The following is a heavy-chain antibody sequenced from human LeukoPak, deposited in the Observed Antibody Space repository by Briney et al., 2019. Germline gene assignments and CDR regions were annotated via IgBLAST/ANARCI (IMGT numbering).Heavy chain of an antibody. CDR3: AAAVAAAPGAY. Sequence: GGSMRLSCAASGFIFTDYWMHWVRQAPGKGLVWISRINSDGRGTNYADSVKGRFNISRDDAKNTLYLQMNSLRAEDTAVYYCAAAVAAAPGAYWGQGTLVTVSS. V-gene: IGHV3-74*01. CDR1: GFIFTDYW. J-gene: IGHJ4*02. D-gene: IGHD6-13*01. CDR2: INSDGRGT.